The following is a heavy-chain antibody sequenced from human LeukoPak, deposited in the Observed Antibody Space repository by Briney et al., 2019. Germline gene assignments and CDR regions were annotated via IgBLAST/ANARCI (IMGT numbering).Heavy chain of an antibody. CDR3: ASRIVATNWFDP. CDR1: GGTFSSYA. CDR2: IIPIFGTA. J-gene: IGHJ5*02. D-gene: IGHD1-26*01. Sequence: ASVKVSCMASGGTFSSYAISWVRQAPGQGLEWMGGIIPIFGTANYAQKFQGRVTITADESTSTAYMELSSLRSEDTAVYYCASRIVATNWFDPWGQGTLVTVSS. V-gene: IGHV1-69*13.